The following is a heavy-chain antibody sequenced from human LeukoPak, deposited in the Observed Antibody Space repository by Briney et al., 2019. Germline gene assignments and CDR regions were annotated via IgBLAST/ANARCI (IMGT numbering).Heavy chain of an antibody. J-gene: IGHJ4*02. D-gene: IGHD1-1*01. CDR3: AKGGNWNGLNYFDY. CDR2: ISGSGGST. CDR1: GFTFSSYA. V-gene: IGHV3-23*01. Sequence: GGSLRLSCAASGFTFSSYAMSWVRQAPGKGLEWVSAISGSGGSTYCADSVKGRFTISRDNSKNTLYLQMNSLRAEDTAVYYCAKGGNWNGLNYFDYWGQGTLVTVSS.